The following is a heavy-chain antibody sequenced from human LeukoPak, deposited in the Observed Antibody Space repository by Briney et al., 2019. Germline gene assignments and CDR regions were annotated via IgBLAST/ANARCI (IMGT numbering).Heavy chain of an antibody. J-gene: IGHJ4*02. CDR3: ARDSYSSSWYFDY. CDR1: GFTFSSYS. D-gene: IGHD6-13*01. Sequence: PGGSLRLSCAASGFTFSSYSMNWVRQAPGKGLEWVSSLNSSSSYIYYADSVKGRFTISRDNAKNSLYLQMNSLRAEDTAVYYCARDSYSSSWYFDYWGQGTLVTVSS. V-gene: IGHV3-21*01. CDR2: LNSSSSYI.